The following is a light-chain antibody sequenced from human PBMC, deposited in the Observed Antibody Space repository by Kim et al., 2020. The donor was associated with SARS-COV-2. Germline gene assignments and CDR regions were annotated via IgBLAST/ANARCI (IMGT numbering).Light chain of an antibody. Sequence: SYELTQPPSVSVSPGQTASITCSGDKLGYKYACWYQQKPGQSPVLVIYQDSKRPSRIPERFSGSNSGNTATLTISGTQAMDEADYYCQAWDSSTVVFGGG. CDR1: KLGYKY. J-gene: IGLJ2*01. CDR3: QAWDSSTVV. V-gene: IGLV3-1*01. CDR2: QDS.